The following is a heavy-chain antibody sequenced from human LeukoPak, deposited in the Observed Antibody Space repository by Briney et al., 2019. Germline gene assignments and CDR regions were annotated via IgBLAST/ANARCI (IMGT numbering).Heavy chain of an antibody. CDR2: ISSSSSYI. V-gene: IGHV3-21*01. CDR1: GFTCSSYS. Sequence: GGSLRLSGAASGFTCSSYSMNWVRQAPGKGLEWVSSISSSSSYIYYADSVKGRFTISRDNAKNSLYLQMNSLRAEDTAVYYCARDRYCSGGSCYAPIDYWGQGTLVTVSS. J-gene: IGHJ4*02. CDR3: ARDRYCSGGSCYAPIDY. D-gene: IGHD2-15*01.